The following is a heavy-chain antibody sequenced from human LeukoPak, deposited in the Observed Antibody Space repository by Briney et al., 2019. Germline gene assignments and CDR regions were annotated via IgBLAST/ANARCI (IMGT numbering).Heavy chain of an antibody. CDR2: ISYDGSNK. CDR3: ARVSRSTYMTYAFDI. CDR1: GFTFSSYW. Sequence: GGSLRLSCAASGFTFSSYWMHWVRQAPGKGLEWVAIISYDGSNKYYADSVKGRFTISRDNSKNTLYLQMNSLRTEDTAVYYCARVSRSTYMTYAFDIWGQGTMVTVSS. J-gene: IGHJ3*02. D-gene: IGHD1-1*01. V-gene: IGHV3-30*03.